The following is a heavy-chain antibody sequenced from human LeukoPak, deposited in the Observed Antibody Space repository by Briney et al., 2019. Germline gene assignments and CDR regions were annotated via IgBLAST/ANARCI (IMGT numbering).Heavy chain of an antibody. CDR1: GFTFSSYA. CDR3: AKDPSGSHYYYYGMDV. D-gene: IGHD1-26*01. Sequence: PGGSLRLFCAASGFTFSSYAMSWVRQAPGKGLEWVSAISGSGGSTYYADSVKGRFTISRDNSKNTLYLQMNSLRAEDTAVYYCAKDPSGSHYYYYGMDVWGQGTTVTVSS. CDR2: ISGSGGST. J-gene: IGHJ6*02. V-gene: IGHV3-23*01.